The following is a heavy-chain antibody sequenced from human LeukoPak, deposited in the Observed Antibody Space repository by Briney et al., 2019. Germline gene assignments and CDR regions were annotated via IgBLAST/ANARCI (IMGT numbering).Heavy chain of an antibody. V-gene: IGHV3-53*01. CDR3: ARDVRNYYGLDV. J-gene: IGHJ6*02. D-gene: IGHD1-14*01. CDR2: IYVGGTT. CDR1: GFTVSNNY. Sequence: GGSLRLSCAVSGFTVSNNYMSWVRRAPGKGLEWVSVIYVGGTTYYADSVKGRFSISRDNSKNTLHLQMNSLRAEDTAVYFCARDVRNYYGLDVWGQGTTVTVSS.